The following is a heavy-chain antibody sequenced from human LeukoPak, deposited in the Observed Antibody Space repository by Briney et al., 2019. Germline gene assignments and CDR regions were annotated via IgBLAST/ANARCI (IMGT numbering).Heavy chain of an antibody. D-gene: IGHD5/OR15-5a*01. Sequence: PGGSLRLSCAASGFTFRDYDMHWVRQAPGGRLEWVSAIGVYYDIHYADSVKGRFTISRENAKNSVYLQMSSLRDGDTAMYYCVRGGIRVSGIDAFDIWGQGTMVTVSS. V-gene: IGHV3-13*01. J-gene: IGHJ3*02. CDR2: IGVYYDI. CDR3: VRGGIRVSGIDAFDI. CDR1: GFTFRDYD.